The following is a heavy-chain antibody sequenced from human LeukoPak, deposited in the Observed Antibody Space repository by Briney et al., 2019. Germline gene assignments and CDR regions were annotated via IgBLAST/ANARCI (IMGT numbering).Heavy chain of an antibody. CDR3: ARQYYFDSSACLDY. V-gene: IGHV4-61*02. CDR1: GGSISSGSYY. Sequence: SETLSLTCTVSGGSISSGSYYWSWIRQPAGKGLEWIGRIYTSGSTNYNPSLKSRVTISVDTSKNQFSLKLSSVTAADTAVYYCARQYYFDSSACLDYWGQGTLVTVSS. CDR2: IYTSGST. D-gene: IGHD3-22*01. J-gene: IGHJ4*02.